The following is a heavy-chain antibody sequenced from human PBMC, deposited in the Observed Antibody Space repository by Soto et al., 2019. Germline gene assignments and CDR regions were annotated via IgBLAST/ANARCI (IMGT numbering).Heavy chain of an antibody. J-gene: IGHJ5*02. D-gene: IGHD3-10*02. CDR3: ARGLVQNWFDP. Sequence: GPPVKGSCKASGYTFTSDYVRWVRQAPGQGLEWMGIINPSGGSTSYAQKFQGRVTMTRDTSTSTVYMELSSLRSEDTAVYYCARGLVQNWFDPWGQGTLVTVSS. V-gene: IGHV1-46*03. CDR2: INPSGGST. CDR1: GYTFTSDY.